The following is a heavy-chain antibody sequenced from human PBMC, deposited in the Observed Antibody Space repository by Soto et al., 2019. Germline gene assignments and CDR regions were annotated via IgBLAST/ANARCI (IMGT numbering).Heavy chain of an antibody. CDR1: GFTFSSYS. D-gene: IGHD3-22*01. V-gene: IGHV3-21*01. Sequence: PGGSLRLSCAASGFTFSSYSMNWVRQAPGKGLEWVSSISSSSSYIYYADSVKGRFTISRDNAKNSLYLQMNSLRAEDTAVYYCARDEHPYDSSGYYGYWGQGTLVTVSS. CDR2: ISSSSSYI. J-gene: IGHJ4*02. CDR3: ARDEHPYDSSGYYGY.